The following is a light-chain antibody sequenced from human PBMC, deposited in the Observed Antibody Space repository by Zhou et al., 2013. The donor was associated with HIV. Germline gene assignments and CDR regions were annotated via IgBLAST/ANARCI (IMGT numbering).Light chain of an antibody. CDR3: QQRSDWPKLT. CDR1: QSVGNE. Sequence: VLTQSPGTLHLSPGERAALSCRASQSVGNELAWYQQRPGLPPRLVIYDASNRASGIPARFSGSGSGTDFTLTISSLEPEDSAVYYCQQRSDWPKLTFGGGTKVEI. V-gene: IGKV3-11*01. J-gene: IGKJ4*01. CDR2: DAS.